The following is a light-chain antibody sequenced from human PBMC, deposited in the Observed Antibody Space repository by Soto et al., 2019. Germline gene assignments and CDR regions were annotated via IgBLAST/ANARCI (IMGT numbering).Light chain of an antibody. CDR2: GAS. J-gene: IGKJ4*01. Sequence: DIQMTQPPSSLSASVGDRVTITCRASQSISGYLNWYQQKPGKAPKVLISGASTLHNGVPSRFSGRGSGTDFTLTISSLQPEDVATYYCQQSLSTLLTFGGGTKVDIK. CDR1: QSISGY. V-gene: IGKV1-39*01. CDR3: QQSLSTLLT.